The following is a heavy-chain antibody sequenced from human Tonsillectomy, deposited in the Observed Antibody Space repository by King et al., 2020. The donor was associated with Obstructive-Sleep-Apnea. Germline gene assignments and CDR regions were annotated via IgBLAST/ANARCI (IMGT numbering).Heavy chain of an antibody. CDR2: IYYSGST. J-gene: IGHJ4*02. Sequence: VQLQESGPGLVKPSETLSLTCTVSGGSISSYYWSWIRQPPGKGLEWIGYIYYSGSTNYNPSLKSRVTISAVTTKNQFSLKLSSVTAADTAVFYCARHQADGYNYVAFDYWGQGTLVTVSS. CDR3: ARHQADGYNYVAFDY. V-gene: IGHV4-59*08. CDR1: GGSISSYY. D-gene: IGHD5-24*01.